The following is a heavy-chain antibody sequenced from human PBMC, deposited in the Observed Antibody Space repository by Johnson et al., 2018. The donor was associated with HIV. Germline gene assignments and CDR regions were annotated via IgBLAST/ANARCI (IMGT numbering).Heavy chain of an antibody. CDR1: GFTFSDYY. Sequence: QVQLVESGGGLVKPGGSLRLSCAASGFTFSDYYMSWIRQAPGKGLEWVSYITSTGITVYFTDSVKGRFTISRDNAKNSLSLQMNSLRDEDTAVYYCARAPEVRGVDAFDVWGQGTVVTVSS. D-gene: IGHD3-10*01. V-gene: IGHV3-11*04. J-gene: IGHJ3*01. CDR2: ITSTGITV. CDR3: ARAPEVRGVDAFDV.